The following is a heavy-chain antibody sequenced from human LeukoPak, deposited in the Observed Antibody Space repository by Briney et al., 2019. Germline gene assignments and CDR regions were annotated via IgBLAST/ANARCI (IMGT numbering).Heavy chain of an antibody. D-gene: IGHD4-17*01. CDR2: ISGSGGST. CDR1: GLTFADYA. V-gene: IGHV3-23*01. CDR3: AKDDPHKDGDYDDY. J-gene: IGHJ4*02. Sequence: GGSLRLSCAASGLTFADYAINWVRQAPGKGLEWVSAISGSGGSTYYADSVKGRFTISRDNSKNTLYLQMNSLRAEDTAVYYCAKDDPHKDGDYDDYWGQGTLVAVSS.